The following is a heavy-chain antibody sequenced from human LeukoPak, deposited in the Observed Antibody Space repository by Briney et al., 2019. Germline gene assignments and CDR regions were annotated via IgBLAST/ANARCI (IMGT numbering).Heavy chain of an antibody. CDR1: GGSISSYN. V-gene: IGHV4-59*01. CDR2: IYYSGST. J-gene: IGHJ5*02. D-gene: IGHD3-10*01. Sequence: SETLSLTCTVSGGSISSYNWSWIRQPPGKGLEWIGYIYYSGSTNYNPSLKSRVTISVDTSKNQFSLKLSSVTAADTAVYYCARDHVYYYGSGSYYRWFDPWGQGTLVTVSS. CDR3: ARDHVYYYGSGSYYRWFDP.